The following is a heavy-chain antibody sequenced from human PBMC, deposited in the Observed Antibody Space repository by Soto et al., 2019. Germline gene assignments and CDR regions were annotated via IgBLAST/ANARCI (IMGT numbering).Heavy chain of an antibody. Sequence: PGGSLRLSCAASGFTFSSYSMNWVRQAPGKGLEWVSYISSSSSTIYYADSVKGRFTISRDNAKNSLYLQMNSLRDEDTAVYYCARDSDTAMHGNYYYYYGMDVWGQGTTVTVSS. V-gene: IGHV3-48*02. J-gene: IGHJ6*02. CDR3: ARDSDTAMHGNYYYYYGMDV. CDR1: GFTFSSYS. CDR2: ISSSSSTI. D-gene: IGHD5-18*01.